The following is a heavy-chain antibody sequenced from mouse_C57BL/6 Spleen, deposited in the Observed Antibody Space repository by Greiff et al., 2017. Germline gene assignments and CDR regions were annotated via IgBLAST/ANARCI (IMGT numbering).Heavy chain of an antibody. J-gene: IGHJ2*01. CDR1: GFNIKNSC. D-gene: IGHD2-3*01. Sequence: VQLQQSVAELVRPGASVKLSCKASGFNIKNSCMHWVKQRPEQGLAWIGRIDPAKGNTKYDPKFQGRATITADTPSNTAYLQLSSLTSEDTAIYCGATLIDDGYYVDYWGQGTTLTVSS. CDR2: IDPAKGNT. CDR3: ATLIDDGYYVDY. V-gene: IGHV14-3*01.